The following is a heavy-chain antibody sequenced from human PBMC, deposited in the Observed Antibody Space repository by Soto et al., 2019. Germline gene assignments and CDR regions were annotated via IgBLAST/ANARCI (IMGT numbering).Heavy chain of an antibody. V-gene: IGHV3-21*01. J-gene: IGHJ6*03. CDR3: ARDVCTSCADYYYYYMDV. CDR2: ISSSSSYI. D-gene: IGHD2-2*01. CDR1: GFTFSSYS. Sequence: GGSLRLSCAASGFTFSSYSMNWVRQAPGKGLEWVSSISSSSSYIYYADSVKGRFTISRDNAKNSLYLQMNSLRAEDTAVYYCARDVCTSCADYYYYYMDVWGKGTTVTVSS.